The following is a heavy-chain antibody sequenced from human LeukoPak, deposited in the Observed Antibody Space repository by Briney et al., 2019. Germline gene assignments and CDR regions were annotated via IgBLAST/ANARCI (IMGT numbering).Heavy chain of an antibody. Sequence: GGSLRLSCAASGFTFSSYSMNWVRQAPGKGLEWVSSISSSSSYIYYADSVKGRFTISRDNAKNSLYLQMNSLRAEDTAVYYCARAGLGYCSGGSCYSDPYAFDIWGQGTMVTVSS. CDR2: ISSSSSYI. CDR3: ARAGLGYCSGGSCYSDPYAFDI. V-gene: IGHV3-21*01. D-gene: IGHD2-15*01. J-gene: IGHJ3*02. CDR1: GFTFSSYS.